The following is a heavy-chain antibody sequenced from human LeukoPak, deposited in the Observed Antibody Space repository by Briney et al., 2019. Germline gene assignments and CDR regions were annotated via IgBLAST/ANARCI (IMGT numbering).Heavy chain of an antibody. Sequence: GGSLRLSCAASGFTFSSFGMSWVRQAPEKGLEWVSGIIGSGSSTYYADSVRGRFSISRDNSKNTVSLQMNSLRTEDTAVYYCATNKISGDGKWCFDLWGRGTLVTVSS. CDR2: IIGSGSST. CDR1: GFTFSSFG. V-gene: IGHV3-23*01. J-gene: IGHJ2*01. CDR3: ATNKISGDGKWCFDL. D-gene: IGHD7-27*01.